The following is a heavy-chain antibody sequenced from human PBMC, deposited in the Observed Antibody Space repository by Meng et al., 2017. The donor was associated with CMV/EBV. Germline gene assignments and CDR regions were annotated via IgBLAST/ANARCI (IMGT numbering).Heavy chain of an antibody. V-gene: IGHV3-30*02. CDR1: GFTFSSYG. CDR2: IRYDGSNK. D-gene: IGHD2-2*01. J-gene: IGHJ4*02. Sequence: LKISCAASGFTFSSYGMHWVRQAPGKGLEWVAFIRYDGSNKYYADSVKGRFTISRDNSKNTLYLQMNSLRAEDTAVYYCAKDYSPYCSSTSCYGYFDYWGQGTLVTVSS. CDR3: AKDYSPYCSSTSCYGYFDY.